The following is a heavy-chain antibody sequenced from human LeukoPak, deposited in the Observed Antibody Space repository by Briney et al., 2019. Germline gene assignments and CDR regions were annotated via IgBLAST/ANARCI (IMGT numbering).Heavy chain of an antibody. J-gene: IGHJ4*02. CDR2: IYPGDSET. CDR1: GYSFTSYW. Sequence: WESLEISWKGSGYSFTSYWIGWVRQMPGKGLEWMGIIYPGDSETRYSPSFQGQVTISADKSISTAYLQWSSLKASDTAMYYCARLYSRDYFDYWGQGTLVTVSS. D-gene: IGHD6-13*01. V-gene: IGHV5-51*01. CDR3: ARLYSRDYFDY.